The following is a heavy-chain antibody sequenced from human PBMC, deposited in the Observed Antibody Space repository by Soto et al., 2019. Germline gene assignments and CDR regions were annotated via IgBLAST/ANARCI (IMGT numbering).Heavy chain of an antibody. V-gene: IGHV1-8*01. CDR1: GYTFTSYD. CDR3: ARVMNGAAAGPSWFDP. CDR2: MNPNSGNT. Sequence: ASVKVSCKASGYTFTSYDINWVRQATGQGLEWMGWMNPNSGNTGYAQKFQGRVTMTMNTSISTAYMELSSLRSDDTAVYYCARVMNGAAAGPSWFDPWGQGTLVTVSS. J-gene: IGHJ5*02. D-gene: IGHD6-13*01.